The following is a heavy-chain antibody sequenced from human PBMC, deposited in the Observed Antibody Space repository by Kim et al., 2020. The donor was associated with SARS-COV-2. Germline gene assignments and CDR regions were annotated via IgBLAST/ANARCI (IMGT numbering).Heavy chain of an antibody. CDR3: ARSPYSSSWYFLGGWYFDL. D-gene: IGHD6-13*01. CDR2: ISAYNGNT. Sequence: ASVKVSCKASGYTFTSYGISWVRQAPGQGLEWMGWISAYNGNTNYAQKLQGRVTMTTDTSTSTAYMELRSLRSDDTAVYYCARSPYSSSWYFLGGWYFDLWGRGTLVTVSS. J-gene: IGHJ2*01. CDR1: GYTFTSYG. V-gene: IGHV1-18*04.